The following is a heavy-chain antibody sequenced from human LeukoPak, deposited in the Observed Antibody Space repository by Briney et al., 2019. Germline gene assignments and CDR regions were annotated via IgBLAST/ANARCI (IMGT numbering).Heavy chain of an antibody. CDR2: INHSGST. J-gene: IGHJ4*02. CDR1: GGPFRGYY. V-gene: IGHV4-34*01. D-gene: IGHD3-9*01. CDR3: ARDPTYYDILTGYSPAGYFDY. Sequence: SETLSLTCAVYGGPFRGYYWSWLRQPPGKGLEWIGEINHSGSTNYNPSLKSRVTMTVDTSKNQVSLKLSSVTAADTAVYYCARDPTYYDILTGYSPAGYFDYWGQGTLVTVSS.